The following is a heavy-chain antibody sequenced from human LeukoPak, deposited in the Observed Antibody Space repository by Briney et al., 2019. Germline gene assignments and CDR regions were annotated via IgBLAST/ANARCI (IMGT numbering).Heavy chain of an antibody. D-gene: IGHD1-7*01. J-gene: IGHJ4*02. CDR3: ARDMDYRPIGNYYYGY. V-gene: IGHV3-30*04. Sequence: GGSLRLSCAASGFTFSSYAMHWVRQAPGKGLEWVAAISYDGSNKYYADSVKGRFTISRDNSKNTLYLQMNSLRAEDTAVYYCARDMDYRPIGNYYYGYWGQGTLVTVSS. CDR2: ISYDGSNK. CDR1: GFTFSSYA.